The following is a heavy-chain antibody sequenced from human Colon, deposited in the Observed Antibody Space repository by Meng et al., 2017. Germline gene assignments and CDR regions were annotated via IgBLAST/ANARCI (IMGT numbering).Heavy chain of an antibody. J-gene: IGHJ4*02. CDR1: GDSITSSNW. V-gene: IGHV4-4*03. Sequence: VQLRDAAHGLVSPPGTLSLPCAVSGDSITSSNWWSWVRQAPGKGMEWIGQIDLSGKTDYNPSLKSRVTISLDKSMNQLFLEVYFVTAADTAIYYCARHLGWEFDYWGPGNLVTVSS. CDR2: IDLSGKT. CDR3: ARHLGWEFDY. D-gene: IGHD6-19*01.